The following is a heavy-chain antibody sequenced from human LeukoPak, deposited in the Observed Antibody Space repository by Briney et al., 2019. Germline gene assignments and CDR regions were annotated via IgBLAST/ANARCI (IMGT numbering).Heavy chain of an antibody. CDR3: ARGELGDCSGGSCYFDY. D-gene: IGHD2-15*01. J-gene: IGHJ4*02. V-gene: IGHV3-21*01. Sequence: GGSLRLSCVVSGFTFSSYNMHWVRQAPGKGLEWVSSIGSSSDYIHYADSLKGRFTISRDIAKNPLYLQMNSLKAEDTAVYYCARGELGDCSGGSCYFDYWGQGTLVTVSS. CDR2: IGSSSDYI. CDR1: GFTFSSYN.